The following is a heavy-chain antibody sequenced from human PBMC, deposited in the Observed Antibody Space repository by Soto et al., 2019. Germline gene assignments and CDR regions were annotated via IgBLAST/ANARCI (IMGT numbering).Heavy chain of an antibody. CDR2: INHSGST. J-gene: IGHJ6*02. V-gene: IGHV4-34*09. Sequence: SETLSLTCAVYGESFSGYYWSWIRQPPGKGLEWVGEINHSGSTNYNPSLKSRVTISVDTSKNQFSLILNSVTAADTAVYYCVRQGYGALHGLVDVWTQGTTVTVS. CDR1: GESFSGYY. CDR3: VRQGYGALHGLVDV. D-gene: IGHD1-26*01.